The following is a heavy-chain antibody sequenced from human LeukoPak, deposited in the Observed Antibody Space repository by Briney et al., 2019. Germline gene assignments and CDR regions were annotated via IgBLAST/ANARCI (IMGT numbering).Heavy chain of an antibody. V-gene: IGHV3-30*18. CDR1: GFTFSSYG. Sequence: PGRSLRLSCAAPGFTFSSYGMHWVRQAPGKGLEWVAVISYDGSNKYYADSVKGRFTISRDNSKNTLYLQMNSLRAEDTAVYYCAKAGIVILDYWGQGTLVTVSS. J-gene: IGHJ4*02. CDR2: ISYDGSNK. CDR3: AKAGIVILDY. D-gene: IGHD1-26*01.